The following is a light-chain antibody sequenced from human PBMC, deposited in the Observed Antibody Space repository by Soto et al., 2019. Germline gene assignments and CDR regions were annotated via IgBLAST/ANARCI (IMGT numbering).Light chain of an antibody. V-gene: IGKV1-5*03. CDR3: QHYNAESNT. Sequence: DIQMTQSPSTLSASVGDRVVITCRASQSIRTWLAWYQQKPGKAPKLLIYKASSVVSGVPSRFSGSASGTEFTLTISSLQPDDFATYYCQHYNAESNTFAQGTKVETK. J-gene: IGKJ2*01. CDR2: KAS. CDR1: QSIRTW.